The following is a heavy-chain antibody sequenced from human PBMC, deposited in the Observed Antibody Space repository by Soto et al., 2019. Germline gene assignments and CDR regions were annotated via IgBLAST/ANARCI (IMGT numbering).Heavy chain of an antibody. D-gene: IGHD3-10*01. CDR3: AKIARSGSGYFDY. CDR1: GFTFSSYG. CDR2: ISYDGSNK. Sequence: SLRLSCAASGFTFSSYGMHWVRQAPGKGLEWVAVISYDGSNKYYADSVKGRFTISRDNSKNTLYLQMNSLRAEDTAVYYCAKIARSGSGYFDYWGQGTLVTVSS. V-gene: IGHV3-30*18. J-gene: IGHJ4*02.